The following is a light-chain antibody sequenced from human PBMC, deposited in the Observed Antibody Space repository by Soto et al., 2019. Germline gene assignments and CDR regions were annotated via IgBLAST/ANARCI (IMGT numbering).Light chain of an antibody. CDR2: DAS. J-gene: IGKJ1*01. Sequence: EFVLTQSPGTLSLSPGERATLSCRACQTVRNNYLAWYQQKPGQAPRLLIYDASSRATGTPDRFSGSGSGTDFTLTINRLEPEDFALYYCQQYGSSPPTFGQGTKVDI. CDR1: QTVRNNY. V-gene: IGKV3-20*01. CDR3: QQYGSSPPT.